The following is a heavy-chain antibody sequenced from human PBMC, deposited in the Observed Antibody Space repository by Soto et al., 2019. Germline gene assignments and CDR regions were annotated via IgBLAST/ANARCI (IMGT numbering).Heavy chain of an antibody. CDR3: AREGMLLWFGESSLRYGMDV. CDR2: INAGNGNT. D-gene: IGHD3-10*01. J-gene: IGHJ6*02. CDR1: GYTFTSYA. V-gene: IGHV1-3*01. Sequence: ASVKVSCKASGYTFTSYAMHWVRQAPGQRLEWMGWINAGNGNTKYSQKFQGRVTITRDTSASTAYMELSSLRSEDTAVYYCAREGMLLWFGESSLRYGMDVWGQGTTVTVSS.